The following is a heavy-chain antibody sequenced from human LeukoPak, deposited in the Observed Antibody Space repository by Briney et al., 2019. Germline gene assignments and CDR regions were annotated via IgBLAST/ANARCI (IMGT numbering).Heavy chain of an antibody. D-gene: IGHD5-12*01. CDR2: ISGSSGGT. CDR3: AKRAYSGYDYFDY. CDR1: GFTFSSYA. V-gene: IGHV3-23*01. J-gene: IGHJ4*02. Sequence: AGGSLRLSCAASGFTFSSYAMSWVRQAPGKGLEWVSAISGSSGGTYYADSVKGRFTVSRDNSKNTLYLQMNSLRAEDAAVYYCAKRAYSGYDYFDYWGQGTLVAVSS.